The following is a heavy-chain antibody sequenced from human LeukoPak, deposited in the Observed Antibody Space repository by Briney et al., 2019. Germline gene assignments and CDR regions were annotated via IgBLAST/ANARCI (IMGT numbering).Heavy chain of an antibody. CDR3: ARVETSYYYMDV. CDR2: IYYSGST. J-gene: IGHJ6*03. V-gene: IGHV4-59*01. CDR1: GGSISTYY. Sequence: SETLSLTCTVSGGSISTYYWSWIRQPPGKRLEWIGYIYYSGSTNYNPSLKSRVTISVDTSKNQFSLKLSSVTAADTAVYYCARVETSYYYMDVWGKGTTVTVSS.